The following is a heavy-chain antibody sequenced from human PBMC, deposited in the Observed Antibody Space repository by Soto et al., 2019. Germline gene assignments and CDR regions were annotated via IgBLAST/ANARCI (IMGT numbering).Heavy chain of an antibody. CDR1: GFTFSSYS. Sequence: GGSLRLSCAASGFTFSSYSMNWVRQAPGKGLEWVSSISSSSSYIYYADSVKGRFTISRDNTKNSLYLQMNSLRAEDTAVYYCARDPGSGFDYWGQGTLVTVSS. D-gene: IGHD3-3*01. CDR2: ISSSSSYI. V-gene: IGHV3-21*01. CDR3: ARDPGSGFDY. J-gene: IGHJ4*02.